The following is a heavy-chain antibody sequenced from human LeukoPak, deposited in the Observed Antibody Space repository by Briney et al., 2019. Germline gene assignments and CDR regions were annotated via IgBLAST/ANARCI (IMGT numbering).Heavy chain of an antibody. V-gene: IGHV4-59*08. CDR1: GGSISAYY. Sequence: SETLSLTCTVSGGSISAYYWSWIRQPPGKGLEWIGYIYYSGSTDYNPSLKRRVTISLDTSKNQFSLKLNSVTAADTAVYYCARTIAAAGSWADYWGRGTLVTVSS. J-gene: IGHJ4*02. D-gene: IGHD6-13*01. CDR3: ARTIAAAGSWADY. CDR2: IYYSGST.